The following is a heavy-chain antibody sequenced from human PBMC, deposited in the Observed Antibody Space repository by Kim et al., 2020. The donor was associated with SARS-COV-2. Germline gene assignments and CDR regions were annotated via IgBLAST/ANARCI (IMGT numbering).Heavy chain of an antibody. J-gene: IGHJ6*02. CDR1: GGSFSGYY. CDR2: INHSGST. CDR3: ARDKATVLYCSSTSCYANYYYYGMDV. D-gene: IGHD2-2*01. Sequence: SETLSLTCAVYGGSFSGYYWSWIRQPPGKGLEWIGEINHSGSTNYNPSLKSRVTISVDTSKNQFSLKLSSVTAADTAVYYCARDKATVLYCSSTSCYANYYYYGMDVWGQGTTVTVSS. V-gene: IGHV4-34*01.